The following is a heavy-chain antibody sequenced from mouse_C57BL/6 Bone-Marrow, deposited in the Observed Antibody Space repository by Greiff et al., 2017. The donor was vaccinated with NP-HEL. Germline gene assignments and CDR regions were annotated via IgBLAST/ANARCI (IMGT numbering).Heavy chain of an antibody. CDR2: IYPRSGNT. V-gene: IGHV1-81*01. CDR1: GYSFTSYG. CDR3: ARSTTMAN. J-gene: IGHJ1*03. D-gene: IGHD2-1*01. Sequence: VKLQESGPELVKPGASVKISCKASGYSFTSYGISWVKQRTGQGLEWIGEIYPRSGNTYYNEKFKGKATLTADKSSSTAYMELRSLTSEDSAVYFCARSTTMANWGTGTTVTVSS.